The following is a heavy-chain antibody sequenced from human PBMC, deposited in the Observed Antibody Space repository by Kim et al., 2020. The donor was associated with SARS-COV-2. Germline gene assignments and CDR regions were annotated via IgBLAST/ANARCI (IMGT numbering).Heavy chain of an antibody. CDR3: AKSRGSGSDYGFVY. J-gene: IGHJ4*02. CDR2: VTSGGTT. Sequence: GGSLRLSCAASGFTFSNYGMTWIRQAPGKGLEWVSIVTSGGTTFYADSVKGRCTISRDNSKNTLYLQVNSLRADDTAVYYCAKSRGSGSDYGFVYSGEGT. D-gene: IGHD1-26*01. V-gene: IGHV3-23*01. CDR1: GFTFSNYG.